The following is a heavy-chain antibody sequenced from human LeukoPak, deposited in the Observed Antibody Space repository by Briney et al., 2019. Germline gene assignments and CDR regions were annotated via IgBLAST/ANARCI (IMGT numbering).Heavy chain of an antibody. J-gene: IGHJ6*02. CDR3: AREKWERHHCGVDV. D-gene: IGHD1-26*01. V-gene: IGHV3-23*01. CDR2: VSGRSDSI. Sequence: GGSLRLSCAASGFTFSSYTMSWVRQAPGKGLERVSGVSGRSDSIYYADSVEGRFTISRDYSKSTVDLQMNSLRAEDTAVYYCAREKWERHHCGVDVWGQGTTVTVSS. CDR1: GFTFSSYT.